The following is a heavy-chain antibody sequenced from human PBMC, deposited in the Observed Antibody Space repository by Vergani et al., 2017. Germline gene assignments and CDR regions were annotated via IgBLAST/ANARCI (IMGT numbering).Heavy chain of an antibody. D-gene: IGHD3-10*01. J-gene: IGHJ6*04. CDR1: GFTFSSYS. Sequence: EVQLVESGGGLVKPGGSLRLSCAASGFTFSSYSMNWVRQAPGKGLEWVSAISGSGGSTYYADSVKGRFTISRDNSKNTLYLQMNSLRAEDTAVYYCAKVQGAGELYTASDVWGKGTTVTVSS. V-gene: IGHV3-23*04. CDR2: ISGSGGST. CDR3: AKVQGAGELYTASDV.